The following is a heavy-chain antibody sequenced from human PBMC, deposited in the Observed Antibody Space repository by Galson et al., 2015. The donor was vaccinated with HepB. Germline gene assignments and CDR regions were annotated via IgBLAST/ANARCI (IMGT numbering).Heavy chain of an antibody. CDR1: GFTFSSYA. J-gene: IGHJ5*02. CDR3: AKVPQTYDFWSGYSVGWFYP. Sequence: SLRLSCAASGFTFSSYAMSWFRQAPGKGLEWVSAISGSGGSTSYADSVKGRFTISRDNSKYTLYLQMNSLRAEDTAVYYCAKVPQTYDFWSGYSVGWFYPWGQGTLVTVSS. CDR2: ISGSGGST. D-gene: IGHD3-3*01. V-gene: IGHV3-23*01.